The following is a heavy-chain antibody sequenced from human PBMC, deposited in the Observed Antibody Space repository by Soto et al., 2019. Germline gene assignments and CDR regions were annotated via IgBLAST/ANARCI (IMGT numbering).Heavy chain of an antibody. CDR1: GLTFSAYA. CDR3: TRKSDHRRGRGWFDH. J-gene: IGHJ5*02. Sequence: GGSLRLSCAASGLTFSAYAMHWVRQAPGKGLEWVAMISHDGSYAYYADSVKGRFSVSRDNSNNILHLQMTSLRIEDTAVYFCTRKSDHRRGRGWFDHWGQGTLVTVSS. CDR2: ISHDGSYA. V-gene: IGHV3-30*04. D-gene: IGHD3-10*01.